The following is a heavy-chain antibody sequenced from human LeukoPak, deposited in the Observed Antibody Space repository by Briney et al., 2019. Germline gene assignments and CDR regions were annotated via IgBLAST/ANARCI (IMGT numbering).Heavy chain of an antibody. CDR1: GGSVSSGSYY. J-gene: IGHJ4*02. Sequence: PSETLSLTCTVSGGSVSSGSYYWSWIRQPPGKGLEWIGYIYYSGSTNYNPSLKSRVTISVDTSKNQFSLKLSSVTAADTAVYYCARDPIGYCSSTSCWGDYFDYWGQGTLVTVSS. CDR2: IYYSGST. CDR3: ARDPIGYCSSTSCWGDYFDY. V-gene: IGHV4-61*01. D-gene: IGHD2-2*01.